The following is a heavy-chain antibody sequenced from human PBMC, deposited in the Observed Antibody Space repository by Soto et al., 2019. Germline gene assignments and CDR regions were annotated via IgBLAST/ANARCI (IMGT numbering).Heavy chain of an antibody. CDR3: ARDLSGLYCSSTSCYEVMDY. D-gene: IGHD2-2*01. CDR1: GYTFTSYG. CDR2: VSAYNGNT. V-gene: IGHV1-18*04. Sequence: ASVKVSCKASGYTFTSYGIIWVRQAPGQGLEWMGWVSAYNGNTNYAQKLQGRVTMTTDTSTSTAYMELRSLTSDDTAVYYCARDLSGLYCSSTSCYEVMDYWGQGTLVTVSS. J-gene: IGHJ4*02.